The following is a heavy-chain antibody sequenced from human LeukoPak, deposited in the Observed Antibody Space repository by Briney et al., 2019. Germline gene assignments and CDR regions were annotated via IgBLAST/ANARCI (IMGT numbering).Heavy chain of an antibody. D-gene: IGHD6-19*01. J-gene: IGHJ4*02. CDR3: AKGSSAWNEVFHFDY. CDR2: ISSSSSYI. V-gene: IGHV3-21*01. CDR1: GFTFSSYS. Sequence: PGGSLRLSCARSGFTFSSYSMNWVRQAPGKGLEWVSSISSSSSYIYYAHSAKGRFTISRDNAKNSLYLQMNSLRAEDMALYYCAKGSSAWNEVFHFDYWGQGTLVTVSS.